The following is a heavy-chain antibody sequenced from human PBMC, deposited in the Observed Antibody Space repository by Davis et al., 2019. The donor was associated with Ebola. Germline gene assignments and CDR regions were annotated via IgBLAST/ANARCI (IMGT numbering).Heavy chain of an antibody. CDR1: GDSVSRSSVG. Sequence: SQTLSLTCAISGDSVSRSSVGWNWVRQSPSRGLEWLGRTYYMSEWHSDFAPSVKSRITINPDTSKNQYSLQLNSVTPEDTAVYYCARGWLQLGFDPWGQGTLVTVSS. V-gene: IGHV6-1*01. J-gene: IGHJ5*02. D-gene: IGHD1-1*01. CDR3: ARGWLQLGFDP. CDR2: TYYMSEWHS.